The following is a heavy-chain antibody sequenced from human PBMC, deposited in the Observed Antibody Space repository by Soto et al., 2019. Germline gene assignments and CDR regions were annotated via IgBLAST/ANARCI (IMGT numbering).Heavy chain of an antibody. V-gene: IGHV1-69*06. CDR2: TGSGTGPG. Sequence: AASVKVSCKASGGSLGTNPISWVRQAPGQGLEWMGGTGSGTGPGNNAQKFQGRLTVTADKSTSTVYMELTNLSSEDTAVYYCARRDSGGFFRFFDSWGQGTLVTVSS. CDR1: GGSLGTNP. CDR3: ARRDSGGFFRFFDS. D-gene: IGHD2-15*01. J-gene: IGHJ4*02.